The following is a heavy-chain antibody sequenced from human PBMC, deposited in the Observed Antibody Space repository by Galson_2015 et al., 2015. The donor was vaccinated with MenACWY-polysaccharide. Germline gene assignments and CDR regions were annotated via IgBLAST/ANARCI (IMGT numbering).Heavy chain of an antibody. CDR2: ISSGSSTI. CDR3: ARGRLDY. J-gene: IGHJ4*02. CDR1: GFTFSSYT. V-gene: IGHV3-48*01. Sequence: SLRRSCAASGFTFSSYTMNWVRQAPGKGLEWLSYISSGSSTIYYADSVKGRFTISRDNAKNSQYLQINSLRAEDTAVYYCARGRLDYWGQGTLVTVSS.